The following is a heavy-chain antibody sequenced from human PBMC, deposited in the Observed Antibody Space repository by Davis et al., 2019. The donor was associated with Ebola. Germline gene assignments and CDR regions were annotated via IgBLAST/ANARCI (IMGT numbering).Heavy chain of an antibody. CDR3: ARSYGAAPFDY. CDR1: GGSIRPSY. CDR2: IYYSGST. Sequence: MPSETLSLTCPVSGGSIRPSYWRWIRQPPGTGLEWVGYIYYSGSTKYNLSLKGRVAISVDTSKNQFSLKLSSVTAADTAVYYCARSYGAAPFDYWGQGTLVTVSS. J-gene: IGHJ4*02. V-gene: IGHV4-59*08. D-gene: IGHD4/OR15-4a*01.